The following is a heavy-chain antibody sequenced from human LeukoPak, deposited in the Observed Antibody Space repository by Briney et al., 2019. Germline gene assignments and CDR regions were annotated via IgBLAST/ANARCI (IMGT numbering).Heavy chain of an antibody. CDR2: IYYSGST. J-gene: IGHJ3*02. CDR3: ARVKWELRGGDAFDI. CDR1: GGSISSYH. V-gene: IGHV4-59*08. D-gene: IGHD1-26*01. Sequence: SETLFLTCTVSGGSISSYHWSWIRQPPGKGLEWIGYIYYSGSTNYNPSLKSRVTISVDTSKNQFSLKLSSVTAADTAVYYCARVKWELRGGDAFDIWGQGTMVTVSS.